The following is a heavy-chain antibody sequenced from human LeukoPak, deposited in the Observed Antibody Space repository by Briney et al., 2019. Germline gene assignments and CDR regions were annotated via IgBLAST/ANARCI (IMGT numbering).Heavy chain of an antibody. J-gene: IGHJ4*02. Sequence: EASVKVSCKASGGTFSSYAISWVRQAPGQGLEWMGRIIPILGIANYAQKFQGRVTITADKSTSTAYMELSSLRSEDTAVYYCARDWHGDYEAPTDYWGQGTLVTVSS. CDR1: GGTFSSYA. V-gene: IGHV1-69*04. CDR3: ARDWHGDYEAPTDY. CDR2: IIPILGIA. D-gene: IGHD4-17*01.